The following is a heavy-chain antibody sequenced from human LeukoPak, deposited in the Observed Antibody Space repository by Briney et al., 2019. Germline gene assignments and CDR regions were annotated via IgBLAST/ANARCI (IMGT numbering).Heavy chain of an antibody. CDR3: ARGREWFGP. J-gene: IGHJ5*02. CDR2: VIPIFGIV. V-gene: IGHV1-69*02. Sequence: GASVKVSCKVSGGSFSDYTITWVRQAPGQGLEWIGRVIPIFGIVNYAQDFQGRVTITADKSTRTHYMELSSLRSDDTAVYYCARGREWFGPWGQGTLVTVSS. D-gene: IGHD1-26*01. CDR1: GGSFSDYT.